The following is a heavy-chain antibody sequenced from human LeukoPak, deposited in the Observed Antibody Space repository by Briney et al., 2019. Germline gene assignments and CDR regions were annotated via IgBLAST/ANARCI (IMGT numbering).Heavy chain of an antibody. CDR2: INHSGST. V-gene: IGHV4-34*01. CDR1: GGSFSGYY. CDR3: ARVRRGYSGYDYVMFDY. D-gene: IGHD5-12*01. J-gene: IGHJ4*02. Sequence: PSETLSLTCAVYGGSFSGYYWSWIRQPPGKGLEWIGEINHSGSTNYNPSLKSRVTISVDTSKNQFSLKLSSVTAADTAVHYCARVRRGYSGYDYVMFDYWGQGTLVTVSS.